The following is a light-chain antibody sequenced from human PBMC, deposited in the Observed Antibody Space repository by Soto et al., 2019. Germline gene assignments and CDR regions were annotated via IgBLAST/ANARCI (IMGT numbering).Light chain of an antibody. CDR3: NSYTSGNTCV. J-gene: IGLJ1*01. V-gene: IGLV2-18*02. Sequence: QSVLTQPPSVSGSPGQSVTISCTGTSSDIGSYNRVSWYQQPPGTAPKLMIYEVSNRPSGVPDRFSGSKSGNTASLTISGLQPEDEADYYCNSYTSGNTCVFGTGTKVTVL. CDR1: SSDIGSYNR. CDR2: EVS.